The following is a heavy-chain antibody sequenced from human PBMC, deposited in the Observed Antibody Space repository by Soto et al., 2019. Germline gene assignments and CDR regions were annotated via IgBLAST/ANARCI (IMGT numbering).Heavy chain of an antibody. Sequence: GGSLRLSCAASGFTFDDYTMHWVRQAPGKGLEWVSLISWDGGSTYYADSVKGRFTISRDNSKNSLYLQMNSLRTEDTALYYCAKDSGGGTLGAYYYYGMDVWGPGTTVIVSS. CDR3: AKDSGGGTLGAYYYYGMDV. V-gene: IGHV3-43*01. CDR1: GFTFDDYT. D-gene: IGHD2-15*01. J-gene: IGHJ6*02. CDR2: ISWDGGST.